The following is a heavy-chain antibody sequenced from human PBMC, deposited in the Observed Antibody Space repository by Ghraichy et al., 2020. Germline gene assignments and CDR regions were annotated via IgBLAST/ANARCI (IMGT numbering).Heavy chain of an antibody. V-gene: IGHV4-39*01. J-gene: IGHJ4*02. CDR1: GGSISSSSYY. Sequence: SETLSLTCTVSGGSISSSSYYWGWIRQPPGKGLEWIGTIHYSERTYYNPSLKSRVTISVDTSKNQFSLRLSSVTAADTAVFYCAKRVWGSPYFFDYWGQGILVTVSS. CDR3: AKRVWGSPYFFDY. CDR2: IHYSERT. D-gene: IGHD3-16*01.